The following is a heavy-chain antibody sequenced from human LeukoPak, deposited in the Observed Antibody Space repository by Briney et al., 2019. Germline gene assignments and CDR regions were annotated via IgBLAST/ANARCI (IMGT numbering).Heavy chain of an antibody. Sequence: GGSLRLSCAASGFTFSSYSMNWVRQAPGKGLEWVSSISSSSSYIYYADSVKGRFTISRDNAKNSLYLQMNSLRAEDTAVYYCARVRRQLVLGAFDIWGQGTMVTVSS. CDR3: ARVRRQLVLGAFDI. V-gene: IGHV3-21*01. D-gene: IGHD6-13*01. CDR2: ISSSSSYI. CDR1: GFTFSSYS. J-gene: IGHJ3*02.